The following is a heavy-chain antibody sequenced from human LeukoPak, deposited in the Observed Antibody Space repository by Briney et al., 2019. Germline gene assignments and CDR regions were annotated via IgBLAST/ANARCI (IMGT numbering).Heavy chain of an antibody. CDR3: ARRAAGDYFDY. D-gene: IGHD6-19*01. Sequence: SETLSLTCAVYGGSFSGYYWSWIRQPPGKGLEWIGEINHSGSTNYNPSLKSRVTVSVDMSKNQFSLKLSSVTPADTAVYFCARRAAGDYFDYWGQGNLVTVSS. J-gene: IGHJ4*02. CDR2: INHSGST. CDR1: GGSFSGYY. V-gene: IGHV4-34*01.